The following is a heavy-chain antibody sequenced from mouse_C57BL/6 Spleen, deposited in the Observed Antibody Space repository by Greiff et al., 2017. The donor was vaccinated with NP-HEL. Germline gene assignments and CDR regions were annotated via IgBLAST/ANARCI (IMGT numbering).Heavy chain of an antibody. V-gene: IGHV1-26*01. CDR1: GYTFTDYY. D-gene: IGHD2-12*01. Sequence: VQLQQSGPELVKPGASVKISCKASGYTFTDYYMNWVKQSHGKSLEWIGDINPNNGGTSYNQKFKGKATLTVDKSSSTAYMELRSLTSEDSAVYYCARHARRGSMDYWGQGTSVTVSS. CDR2: INPNNGGT. J-gene: IGHJ4*01. CDR3: ARHARRGSMDY.